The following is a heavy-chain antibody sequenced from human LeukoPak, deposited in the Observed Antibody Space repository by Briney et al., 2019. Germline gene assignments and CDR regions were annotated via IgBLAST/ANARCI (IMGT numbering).Heavy chain of an antibody. Sequence: ASVKVSCKASGYTFTTYAISWVRQAPGQGLEWMGWINPYSGNTNYAQNLQGRVTMTTDTSTRTAYMEVSSLRSEDTAVYYCARDEPEYCSGGSCYKSDPYYYYMDVWGKGTTVTISS. CDR2: INPYSGNT. J-gene: IGHJ6*03. CDR3: ARDEPEYCSGGSCYKSDPYYYYMDV. D-gene: IGHD2-15*01. V-gene: IGHV1-18*01. CDR1: GYTFTTYA.